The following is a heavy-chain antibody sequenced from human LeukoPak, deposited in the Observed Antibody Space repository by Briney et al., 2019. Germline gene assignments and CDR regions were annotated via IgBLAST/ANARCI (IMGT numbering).Heavy chain of an antibody. Sequence: GGSLRLSCAASGFTLSRYSMNWVRQAPGKGLEWVSFISTSSSYIYYTDSVRGRFTISRDNAKSSLYLQMNSLRAEDTAVYYCARGATITSSFDYWGQGILVTVSS. J-gene: IGHJ4*02. D-gene: IGHD5-24*01. CDR1: GFTLSRYS. CDR2: ISTSSSYI. CDR3: ARGATITSSFDY. V-gene: IGHV3-21*01.